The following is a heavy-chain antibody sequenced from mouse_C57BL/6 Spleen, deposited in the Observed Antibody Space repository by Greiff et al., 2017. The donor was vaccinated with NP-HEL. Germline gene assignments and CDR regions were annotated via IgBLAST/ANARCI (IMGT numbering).Heavy chain of an antibody. CDR1: GYTFTSYW. V-gene: IGHV1-52*01. CDR3: AGSESTTVSYFED. D-gene: IGHD1-1*01. Sequence: VQLQQPGAELVRPGSSVKLSCKASGYTFTSYWMPWVKQRPIQGLEWIGNIDPAGGGTHYNQKFKDKATLTVDKSSSTAYMQLSSLTSEDSAVYACAGSESTTVSYFEDWGQGTTLTVAS. CDR2: IDPAGGGT. J-gene: IGHJ2*01.